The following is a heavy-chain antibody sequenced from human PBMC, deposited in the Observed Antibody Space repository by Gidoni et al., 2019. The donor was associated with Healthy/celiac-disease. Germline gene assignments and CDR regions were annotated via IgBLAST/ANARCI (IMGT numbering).Heavy chain of an antibody. D-gene: IGHD3-16*01. CDR2: INHSGST. V-gene: IGHV4-34*01. CDR1: GGSFSGYY. J-gene: IGHJ3*02. CDR3: ARVGPKRDAFDI. Sequence: QVQLQQWGAGLLKPSETLSLTCAVYGGSFSGYYWSWIRQPPGKGLEWIGEINHSGSTNYNPSLKSRVTISVDTPKNQFSLKLSSVTAADTAVYYCARVGPKRDAFDIWGQGTMVTVSS.